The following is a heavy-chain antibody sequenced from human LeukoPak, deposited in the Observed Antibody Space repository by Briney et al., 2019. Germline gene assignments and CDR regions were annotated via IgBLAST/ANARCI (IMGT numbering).Heavy chain of an antibody. J-gene: IGHJ6*02. D-gene: IGHD3-10*01. CDR1: GYTFTSYG. V-gene: IGHV1-18*01. Sequence: ASVKVSCKASGYTFTSYGIGWVRQAPAQGLGWMGWLSAYNGNTNYAQKLQDRVTMTADTSTSTAYMERRSLRSDDTAVYYCAREHYYGSGSYLGDYYYGMDVWGQGTTVTVSS. CDR2: LSAYNGNT. CDR3: AREHYYGSGSYLGDYYYGMDV.